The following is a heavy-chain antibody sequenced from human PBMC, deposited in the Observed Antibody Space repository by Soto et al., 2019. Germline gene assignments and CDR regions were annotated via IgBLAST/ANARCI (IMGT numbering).Heavy chain of an antibody. Sequence: EVQLLESGGAWLRPGGSLGSPFEAFGPTFRGYGRTGVPRAPGKGLEWVSAISGSGDTYNVDSLKGRFTISRDNSKSTLFLQMNSLRAEDTAVYYCATYGGDSGGFEYFKYWGQGTLVTVSS. J-gene: IGHJ1*01. V-gene: IGHV3-23*01. CDR3: ATYGGDSGGFEYFKY. D-gene: IGHD2-21*02. CDR2: ISGSGDT. CDR1: GPTFRGYG.